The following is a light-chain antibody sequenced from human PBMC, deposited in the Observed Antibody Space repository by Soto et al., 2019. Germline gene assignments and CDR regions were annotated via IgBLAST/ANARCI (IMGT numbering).Light chain of an antibody. Sequence: QSALTQPASVSGSPGQSITISCTGTSSDVGGYNYVSWYQQHPGKAPKLIIYDVSDRPSGVSNRFSGSKSGNTASLTISGLQAEDEADYSCTSYTSSSTVVFGGGTQLTVL. J-gene: IGLJ3*02. V-gene: IGLV2-14*01. CDR3: TSYTSSSTVV. CDR1: SSDVGGYNY. CDR2: DVS.